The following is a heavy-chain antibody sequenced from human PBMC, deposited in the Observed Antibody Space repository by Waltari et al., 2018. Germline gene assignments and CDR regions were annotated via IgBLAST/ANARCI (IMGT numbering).Heavy chain of an antibody. CDR1: RDAVTEHY. V-gene: IGHV1-2*02. D-gene: IGHD2-21*02. Sequence: LVQSGAEVMKPGASVRVSCKASRDAVTEHYIHWVRQAPGQGLEWMGWVNPNGGGTNYGRSFAGRITVTWDASITTAYREFSRLTSGDTAVYFCAREYCGGDCRLFDYWGQGTPVTVSS. CDR3: AREYCGGDCRLFDY. CDR2: VNPNGGGT. J-gene: IGHJ4*02.